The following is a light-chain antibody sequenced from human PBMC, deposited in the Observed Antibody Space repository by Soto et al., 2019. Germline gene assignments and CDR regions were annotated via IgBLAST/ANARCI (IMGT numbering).Light chain of an antibody. CDR2: GAS. V-gene: IGKV3-20*01. CDR3: QQYGGGFT. J-gene: IGKJ3*01. CDR1: QSVSSSY. Sequence: EIVLTQSPGTLSLSPGERATLSCRASQSVSSSYLAWYRQKPGQAPRLLIYGASSRATGIPDRFSGSGSGTDFTLTISRLEPEDFAVYYCQQYGGGFTFGPGTKVDI.